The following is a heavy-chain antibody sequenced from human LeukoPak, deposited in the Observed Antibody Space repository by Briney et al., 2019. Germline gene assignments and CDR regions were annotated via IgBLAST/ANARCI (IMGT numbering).Heavy chain of an antibody. CDR2: IYYSGST. J-gene: IGHJ4*02. CDR3: ARDSSGWYLFDY. CDR1: GGSISSSSYY. V-gene: IGHV4-39*02. D-gene: IGHD6-19*01. Sequence: SETLSLTGTVSGGSISSSSYYWGWIRQPPGKGLEWIGSIYYSGSTYYNPSLKSRVTISVDTSKNQFSLKLSSVTAADTAVYYCARDSSGWYLFDYWGQGTLVTVSS.